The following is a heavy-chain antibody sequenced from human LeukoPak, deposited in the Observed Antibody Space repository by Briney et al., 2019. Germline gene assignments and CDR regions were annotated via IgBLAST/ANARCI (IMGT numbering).Heavy chain of an antibody. D-gene: IGHD1-14*01. J-gene: IGHJ5*02. Sequence: SETLSLTCTVSGGSISDYYWNWIRQPPGKGLEWIGYIYYSGGTNYNPSFKSRVTISLDTSKNQFSLKLSSVTAADTAVYYCARKLGPNWFDPWGQGTLVTVSS. CDR1: GGSISDYY. CDR2: IYYSGGT. CDR3: ARKLGPNWFDP. V-gene: IGHV4-59*03.